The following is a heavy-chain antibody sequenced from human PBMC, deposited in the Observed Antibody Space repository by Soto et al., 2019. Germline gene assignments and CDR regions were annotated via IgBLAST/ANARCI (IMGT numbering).Heavy chain of an antibody. CDR1: GGSISSSSYY. Sequence: QLQLQESGPGLVKPSETLSLTCTVSGGSISSSSYYWGWIRQPPGKGLEWIGSIYYSGITYYNPSLKSRVTISVDTSKNQCSLKLSSVTAADTAVYYCARHTPAISIADHWGQGTLVTVSA. J-gene: IGHJ4*02. V-gene: IGHV4-39*01. D-gene: IGHD2-15*01. CDR3: ARHTPAISIADH. CDR2: IYYSGIT.